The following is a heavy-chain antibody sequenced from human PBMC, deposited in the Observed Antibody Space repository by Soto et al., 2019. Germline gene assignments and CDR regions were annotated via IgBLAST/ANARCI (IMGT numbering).Heavy chain of an antibody. V-gene: IGHV3-30*18. CDR2: ISYDGSNK. D-gene: IGHD5-12*01. CDR1: GFTFSSYG. Sequence: QVQLVESGGGVVQPGRSLRLSCAASGFTFSSYGMHWVRQAPGKGLEWVAVISYDGSNKYYADSVKGRFTISRDNSKNTLYLQMNSLRAEDTDVYYCAKGGGMATIIYYYYYGMDVWGQGTTVTVSS. J-gene: IGHJ6*02. CDR3: AKGGGMATIIYYYYYGMDV.